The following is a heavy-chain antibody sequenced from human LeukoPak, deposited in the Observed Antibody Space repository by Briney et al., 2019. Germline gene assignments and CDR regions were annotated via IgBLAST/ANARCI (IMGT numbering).Heavy chain of an antibody. CDR3: AKQDGAAFDY. J-gene: IGHJ4*02. CDR1: GFTFRNYA. V-gene: IGHV3-23*01. Sequence: GGSLRLSCAASGFTFRNYAMSWVRQAPGKGLEWVSVIAGSGDSTYYADSLKGRFPISRATSKNTLYLQMNSLRVEDTAVYYCAKQDGAAFDYWGQGTQVTVSS. CDR2: IAGSGDST.